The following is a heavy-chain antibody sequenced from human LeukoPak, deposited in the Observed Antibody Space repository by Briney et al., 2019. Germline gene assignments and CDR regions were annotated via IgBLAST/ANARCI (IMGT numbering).Heavy chain of an antibody. CDR1: GSTFSTYG. V-gene: IGHV3-30*02. Sequence: GGSLRLSCAASGSTFSTYGMHWVRQAPGKGLDWVAFIRYDGTEEYYADSVKDRFIVSRDNSKNTVYLQMNSLRVEDTAIYYCAKVGYGWYEVDYWGQGTLVTVSS. CDR3: AKVGYGWYEVDY. CDR2: IRYDGTEE. D-gene: IGHD6-19*01. J-gene: IGHJ4*02.